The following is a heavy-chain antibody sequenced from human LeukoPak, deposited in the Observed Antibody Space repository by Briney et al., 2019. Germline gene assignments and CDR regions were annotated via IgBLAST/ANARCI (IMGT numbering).Heavy chain of an antibody. CDR2: ISGSGGST. J-gene: IGHJ4*02. V-gene: IGHV3-23*01. D-gene: IGHD3-3*01. Sequence: GGSLKLSCAASGFTFSSYAMSWVRQAPGKGLEWVSAISGSGGSTYYADSVKGRFTISRDNSKNTLYLQMNSLRAEDTAVYYCAKDYDFWSGYSFDYWGQGTLVTVSS. CDR1: GFTFSSYA. CDR3: AKDYDFWSGYSFDY.